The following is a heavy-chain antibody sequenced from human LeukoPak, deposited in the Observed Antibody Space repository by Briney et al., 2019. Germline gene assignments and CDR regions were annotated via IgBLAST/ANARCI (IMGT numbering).Heavy chain of an antibody. V-gene: IGHV4-59*01. CDR2: IYSSGST. CDR1: GGSISSNY. J-gene: IGHJ4*02. D-gene: IGHD3-10*01. Sequence: SETLSLTCTVSGGSISSNYWSWIRQPPGKGLEWIGYIYSSGSTYYNPSLKGRVTMSLDTSKNQFSLKLSSVTAADTAVYYCARYGSGSYRQFDFWGQGTLVTVSS. CDR3: ARYGSGSYRQFDF.